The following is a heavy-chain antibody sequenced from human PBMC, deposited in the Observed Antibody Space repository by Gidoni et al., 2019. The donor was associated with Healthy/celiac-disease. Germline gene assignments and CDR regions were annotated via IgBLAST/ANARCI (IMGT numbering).Heavy chain of an antibody. V-gene: IGHV1-46*01. CDR1: GYTFTRYY. D-gene: IGHD2-15*01. J-gene: IGHJ3*02. CDR2: INPIGGST. Sequence: VQLVQSGAEVKTPGASVKVSCKAAGYTFTRYYMHWVRQAPGQGLEWMGIINPIGGSTSYAQKFQGRVTMTRDTSTSTVYMELSSLRSEDTAVYYCATLLGYCSGGSCYSSAFDIWGQGTMVTVSS. CDR3: ATLLGYCSGGSCYSSAFDI.